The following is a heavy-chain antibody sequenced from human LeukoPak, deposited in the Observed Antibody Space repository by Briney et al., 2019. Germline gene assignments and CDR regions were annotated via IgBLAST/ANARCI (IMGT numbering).Heavy chain of an antibody. J-gene: IGHJ5*02. CDR2: ISHSGST. D-gene: IGHD3-9*01. CDR3: ARGNSRLRYFDWLPQGWFDP. CDR1: GGSFSGYY. V-gene: IGHV4-34*01. Sequence: SETLSLTCAVYGGSFSGYYWSWIRQPPGKGLEWIGEISHSGSTNYNPSLKSRVTISVDTSKNQFSLKLSSVTAADTAVYYCARGNSRLRYFDWLPQGWFDPWGQGTLVTVSS.